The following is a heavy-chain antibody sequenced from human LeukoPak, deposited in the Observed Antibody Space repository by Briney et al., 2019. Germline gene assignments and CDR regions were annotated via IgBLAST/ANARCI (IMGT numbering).Heavy chain of an antibody. CDR2: VKSKTDGGTT. J-gene: IGHJ4*02. CDR1: GFTFSHAW. Sequence: PGGSLRLSCAASGFTFSHAWMSWVRQAPGKGLEWVGRVKSKTDGGTTDYAAPVKGRFTISRDDSKNTLYLQMNSLKTEDTAVYYCTTDRGESSSWPQAYYFDYWGQGTLVTVSS. D-gene: IGHD6-13*01. CDR3: TTDRGESSSWPQAYYFDY. V-gene: IGHV3-15*01.